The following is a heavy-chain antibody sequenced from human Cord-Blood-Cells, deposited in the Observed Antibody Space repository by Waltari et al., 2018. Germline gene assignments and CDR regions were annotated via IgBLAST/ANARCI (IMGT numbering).Heavy chain of an antibody. D-gene: IGHD3-10*01. Sequence: QVQLVQSGAEVKKPGASVKVSCKAPGYTFTGYYMHWVRQAPGQGLECMGWINPNSGGTYYAKRVSGSGTMTWDASISTAYMELSRMRADDTAVYYVARDTGVRTYIRSYYYYGMDVWGQGTTVTVSS. CDR3: ARDTGVRTYIRSYYYYGMDV. CDR1: GYTFTGYY. V-gene: IGHV1-2*02. CDR2: INPNSGGT. J-gene: IGHJ6*01.